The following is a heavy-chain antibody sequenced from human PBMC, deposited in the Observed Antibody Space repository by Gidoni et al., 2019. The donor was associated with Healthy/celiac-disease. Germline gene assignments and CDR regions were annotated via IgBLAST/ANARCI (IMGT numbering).Heavy chain of an antibody. V-gene: IGHV3-30*04. CDR2: ISYDGSNK. CDR1: GFTFSSYA. Sequence: QVQLVESGGGVVQPGRSLRLSCAASGFTFSSYAMHWVRQAPDKGLEWVAVISYDGSNKYYADSVKGRFTISRDNSKNTLYLQMNSLRAEDTAVYYCARDRRLRSGSTFDYWGQGTLVTVSS. J-gene: IGHJ4*02. D-gene: IGHD3-22*01. CDR3: ARDRRLRSGSTFDY.